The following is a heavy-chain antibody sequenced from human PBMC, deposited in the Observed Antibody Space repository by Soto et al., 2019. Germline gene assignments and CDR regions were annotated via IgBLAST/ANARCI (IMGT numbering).Heavy chain of an antibody. Sequence: GASVKVSCKASGYTFTGYYMRWVRQAPGQGLEWMGWINPNSGGTNYAQKFQGWVTMTRDTSISTAYMELSRLRSDDTAVYYCARGRNSYGYYYFDYWGQGTLVTVSS. CDR1: GYTFTGYY. D-gene: IGHD5-18*01. CDR3: ARGRNSYGYYYFDY. CDR2: INPNSGGT. V-gene: IGHV1-2*04. J-gene: IGHJ4*02.